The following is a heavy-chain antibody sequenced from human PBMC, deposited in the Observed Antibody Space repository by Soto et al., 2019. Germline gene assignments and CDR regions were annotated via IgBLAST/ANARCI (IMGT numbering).Heavy chain of an antibody. CDR3: AREGFYAMDV. CDR1: GFTFSSYE. Sequence: EVQLLESGGGAVQPGGSLRLSCEVSGFTFSSYEMYWVRQAPGKGLEWVAYISSSGETVYYTGSVQGRFTISRDNAKNSLYLQMSSLGAEDTAVYYCAREGFYAMDVWGQGTTVTVSS. D-gene: IGHD2-2*01. J-gene: IGHJ6*02. CDR2: ISSSGETV. V-gene: IGHV3-48*03.